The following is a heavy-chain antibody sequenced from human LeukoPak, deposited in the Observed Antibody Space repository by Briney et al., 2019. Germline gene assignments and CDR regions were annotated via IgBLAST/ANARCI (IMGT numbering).Heavy chain of an antibody. CDR3: ARDRVVGLAPFDP. CDR2: INTGNGNT. Sequence: VSVKVSCKASGYTFTDYAMHWVRQAPGQRLEWMGWINTGNGNTRYSEKFQGRVTITMDTSASTAYMELSSLRSEDTAVYYCARDRVVGLAPFDPWGQGTLVTVSS. CDR1: GYTFTDYA. V-gene: IGHV1-3*04. D-gene: IGHD2-15*01. J-gene: IGHJ5*02.